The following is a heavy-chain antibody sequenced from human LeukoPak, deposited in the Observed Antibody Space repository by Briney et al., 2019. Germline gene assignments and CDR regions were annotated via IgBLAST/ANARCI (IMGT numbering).Heavy chain of an antibody. V-gene: IGHV3-7*01. CDR2: IKQDGSEK. J-gene: IGHJ4*02. Sequence: GGSLRLSCAASGFTFSSYGMHWVRQAPGKGLEWVANIKQDGSEKYYVDSVKGRFTISRDNAKNSLYLQMNSLRAEDTAVYYCARNEGGVAGDFDYWGQGTLVTVSS. D-gene: IGHD6-19*01. CDR3: ARNEGGVAGDFDY. CDR1: GFTFSSYG.